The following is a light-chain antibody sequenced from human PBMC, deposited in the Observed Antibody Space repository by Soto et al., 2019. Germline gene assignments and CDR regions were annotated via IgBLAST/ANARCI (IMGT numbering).Light chain of an antibody. CDR3: QQYSNWPRT. CDR1: QSISMT. V-gene: IGKV3-15*01. CDR2: GAS. J-gene: IGKJ4*01. Sequence: EIVMTQSPATLSVSPGERATLSCRASQSISMTLAWYQQKPGQAPRLLIYGASTRATGIPARFSGSGSGTEFTLTISGLQSEDFAVYYCQQYSNWPRTFGGGTKVDIK.